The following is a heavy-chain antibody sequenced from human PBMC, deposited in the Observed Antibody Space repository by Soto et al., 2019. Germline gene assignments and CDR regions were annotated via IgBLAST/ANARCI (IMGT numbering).Heavy chain of an antibody. Sequence: SETLSLTCSVSGGSIISSSYYWVWIRQPPGKGLEWIGSIYYSGSIYYNPSLKSRVTISVDTSKNQFSLKLSSVTAAETAVYYCARQSSGWYNEFDPWGQETLLTVSS. CDR3: ARQSSGWYNEFDP. D-gene: IGHD3-22*01. J-gene: IGHJ5*02. CDR2: IYYSGSI. CDR1: GGSIISSSYY. V-gene: IGHV4-39*01.